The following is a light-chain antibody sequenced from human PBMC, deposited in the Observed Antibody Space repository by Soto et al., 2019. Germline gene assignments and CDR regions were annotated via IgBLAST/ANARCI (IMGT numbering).Light chain of an antibody. CDR3: QKYSRYSA. Sequence: DIQVTQSPATLSASVGDRVTITCRASQSINIYLAWYRQKPGKAPELLIYQASILEPGVPSRFSGRGSGTEFTLPISSLQPDDFSTYYCQKYSRYSAFGQGTKVDLK. CDR2: QAS. J-gene: IGKJ2*01. V-gene: IGKV1-5*03. CDR1: QSINIY.